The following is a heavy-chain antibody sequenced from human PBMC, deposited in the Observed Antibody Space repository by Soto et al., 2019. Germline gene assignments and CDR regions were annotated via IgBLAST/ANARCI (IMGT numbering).Heavy chain of an antibody. V-gene: IGHV3-21*05. J-gene: IGHJ4*02. Sequence: GGSLRLSCAVSGLTFSSYSMNCVRQAPGKGLEWVSYISSSSSYTNYADSVKGRFTISRDNAKNSLYLQMNSLRAEDTAVYYCARDHHRYSGYDYVDYWGQGTLVTVSS. D-gene: IGHD5-12*01. CDR3: ARDHHRYSGYDYVDY. CDR2: ISSSSSYT. CDR1: GLTFSSYS.